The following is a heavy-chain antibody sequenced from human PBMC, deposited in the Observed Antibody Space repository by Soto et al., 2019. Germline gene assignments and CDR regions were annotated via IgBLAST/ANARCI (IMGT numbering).Heavy chain of an antibody. V-gene: IGHV1-69*13. CDR3: ARHLYDYVWGSYRH. J-gene: IGHJ4*02. CDR2: IIPVFGTP. Sequence: ASVKVSCKSSGYIFKNYAVTWLRQAPGQGLEWMGGIIPVFGTPDYSQKFRGRVTITADESTSTVYMELRSLTSEDTAVYYCARHLYDYVWGSYRHWGQGTLVTVSS. CDR1: GYIFKNYA. D-gene: IGHD3-16*02.